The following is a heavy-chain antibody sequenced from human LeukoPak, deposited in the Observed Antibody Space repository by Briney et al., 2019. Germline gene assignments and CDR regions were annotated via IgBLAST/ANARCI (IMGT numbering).Heavy chain of an antibody. CDR2: IYPGDSDA. Sequence: GESLKISCKGSGYNFTIYWIGWVRQMPGKGLEWMGIIYPGDSDARYSPSFQGQVTISADKSISTAYLQWSSLKASDTAMYYCARRRDLYSGSYYTFDYWGQGTLVTVSS. V-gene: IGHV5-51*01. CDR3: ARRRDLYSGSYYTFDY. J-gene: IGHJ4*02. D-gene: IGHD1-26*01. CDR1: GYNFTIYW.